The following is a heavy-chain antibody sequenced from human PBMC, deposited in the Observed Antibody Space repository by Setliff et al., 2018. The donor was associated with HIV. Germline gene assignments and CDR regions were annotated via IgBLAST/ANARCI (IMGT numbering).Heavy chain of an antibody. CDR1: GGSLSSSY. V-gene: IGHV4-34*01. J-gene: IGHJ4*02. Sequence: PSETLSLTCAVYGGSLSSSYWTWIRQAPGKGLEWIGEINHSGTANYNPSLKSRVTMSLDRSKRQFSLKLTSLTAADTAVYYCAGLSDFLDYWGLGNLVTV. D-gene: IGHD2-21*01. CDR3: AGLSDFLDY. CDR2: INHSGTA.